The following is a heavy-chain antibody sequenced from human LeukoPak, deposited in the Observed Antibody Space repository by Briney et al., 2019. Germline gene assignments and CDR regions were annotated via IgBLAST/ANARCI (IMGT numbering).Heavy chain of an antibody. CDR2: ISSSSSYI. V-gene: IGHV3-21*01. J-gene: IGHJ6*02. CDR3: ARDKRDYCDSSGYFFYYYYGMDV. Sequence: GGSLRLSCAASGFTFSSYSMNWVRQAPGKGLEWVSSISSSSSYIYYADSVKGRFTISRDNAKNSLYLQMNSLRAEDTAVYYCARDKRDYCDSSGYFFYYYYGMDVWGQGTTVTVSS. D-gene: IGHD3-22*01. CDR1: GFTFSSYS.